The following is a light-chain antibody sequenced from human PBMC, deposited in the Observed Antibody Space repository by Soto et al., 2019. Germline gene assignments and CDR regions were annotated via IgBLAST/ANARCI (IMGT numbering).Light chain of an antibody. V-gene: IGKV1-27*01. Sequence: DIQMTQSPSYLSASVGDRVSISCRASQPISIYLAWYQQKPGMVPQLLIYSASTLQSGVPSRFSASGSGTNFTLTISSLQPRDVATYFCQKYNRVPFSFGPGTKVDLK. J-gene: IGKJ3*01. CDR3: QKYNRVPFS. CDR2: SAS. CDR1: QPISIY.